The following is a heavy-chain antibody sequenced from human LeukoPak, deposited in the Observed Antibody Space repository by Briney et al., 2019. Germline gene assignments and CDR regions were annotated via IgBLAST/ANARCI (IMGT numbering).Heavy chain of an antibody. CDR3: ARGPGDEMSLTGDY. Sequence: ASVKVSCKASGYTFISYAINWVRQAPGQGLEWMGWISAYNGNTNYAQKVQGRVTMTTDTSTSTAYMEVRSLRSDDTAVYYCARGPGDEMSLTGDYWGQGTLVTVSS. CDR2: ISAYNGNT. J-gene: IGHJ4*02. D-gene: IGHD3-10*01. V-gene: IGHV1-18*01. CDR1: GYTFISYA.